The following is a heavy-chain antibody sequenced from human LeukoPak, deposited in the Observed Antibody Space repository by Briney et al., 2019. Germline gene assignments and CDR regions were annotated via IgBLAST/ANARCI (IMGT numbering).Heavy chain of an antibody. V-gene: IGHV3-23*01. CDR1: GFTFSNYA. CDR3: TKVSLGLVLR. CDR2: ISGIGGST. J-gene: IGHJ4*02. D-gene: IGHD6-19*01. Sequence: GGSLGLSCAASGFTFSNYAMSWVRQAPGKGLEWVSGISGIGGSTYYADSVEGRFTISRDNSKNTLYLQMNSPRAEDTAVYYCTKVSLGLVLRWGQGTLVTVSS.